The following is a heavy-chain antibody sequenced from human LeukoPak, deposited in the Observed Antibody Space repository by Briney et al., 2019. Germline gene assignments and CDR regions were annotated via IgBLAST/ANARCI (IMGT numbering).Heavy chain of an antibody. V-gene: IGHV1-46*01. D-gene: IGHD3-10*01. CDR1: GYTFTSYY. CDR3: ARGSYYYGSGGYYDDAFDI. CDR2: INPSGGST. Sequence: ASVNVSCKASGYTFTSYYMHWVRQAPGQGLEWMGIINPSGGSTSYAQKFKGRVTMSRDTSTSTVYMELSSLRSEDTAVYYCARGSYYYGSGGYYDDAFDIWGQGAMVTVSS. J-gene: IGHJ3*02.